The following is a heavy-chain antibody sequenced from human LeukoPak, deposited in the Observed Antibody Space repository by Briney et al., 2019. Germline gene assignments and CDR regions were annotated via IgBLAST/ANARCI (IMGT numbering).Heavy chain of an antibody. CDR2: IYYSGST. Sequence: SETLPLTCTVSGGSISSYYWSWIRQPPGKGLEWIGYIYYSGSTNYNPSLKSRVTISVDTSKNQFSLKLSSVTAADTAVYYCARDPIADYYYDSSGYYYGYWGQGTLVTVSS. J-gene: IGHJ4*02. V-gene: IGHV4-59*12. CDR3: ARDPIADYYYDSSGYYYGY. CDR1: GGSISSYY. D-gene: IGHD3-22*01.